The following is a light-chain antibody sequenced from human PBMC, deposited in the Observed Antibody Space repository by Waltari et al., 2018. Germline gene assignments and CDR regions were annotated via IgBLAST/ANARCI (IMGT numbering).Light chain of an antibody. J-gene: IGKJ1*01. Sequence: TQSPGTLSLSPGERATLSCRTSQRISASHLAWYQQKPGEAPRFLIYGTSTRATGIPERFSGSGSGTDFSLTVTSMQPEDFAVYFCQQYGNSPWTFGQGTKVEV. V-gene: IGKV3-20*01. CDR2: GTS. CDR3: QQYGNSPWT. CDR1: QRISASH.